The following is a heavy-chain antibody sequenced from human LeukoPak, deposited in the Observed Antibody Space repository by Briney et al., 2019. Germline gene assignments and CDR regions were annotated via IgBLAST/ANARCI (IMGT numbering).Heavy chain of an antibody. CDR1: GGSISSYY. J-gene: IGHJ5*02. CDR3: ARVIQLDYYDSSGYYLDP. V-gene: IGHV4-59*01. Sequence: SETLSLTCTVSGGSISSYYWSWIRQPPGKGLEWIGYIYYSGSTNYNPFLKSRVTISVDTSKNQFSLKLSSVTAADTAVYYCARVIQLDYYDSSGYYLDPWGQGTLVTVSS. CDR2: IYYSGST. D-gene: IGHD3-22*01.